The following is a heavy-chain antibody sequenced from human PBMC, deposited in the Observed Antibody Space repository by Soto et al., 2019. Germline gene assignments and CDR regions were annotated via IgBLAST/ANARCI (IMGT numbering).Heavy chain of an antibody. J-gene: IGHJ4*02. CDR3: AKDPPEASWRPYYFDH. V-gene: IGHV3-30*18. Sequence: QVQLVESGGGVVQPGTSLTLSCVSSGFTFSRYAMHWVRQAPGKGLEWVGIISYDGISKYYADSVKGRFASTRDNSKDTLYLQMNGLRPEDTAMYFWAKDPPEASWRPYYFDHRGQGTLVAVSS. CDR2: ISYDGISK. D-gene: IGHD6-25*01. CDR1: GFTFSRYA.